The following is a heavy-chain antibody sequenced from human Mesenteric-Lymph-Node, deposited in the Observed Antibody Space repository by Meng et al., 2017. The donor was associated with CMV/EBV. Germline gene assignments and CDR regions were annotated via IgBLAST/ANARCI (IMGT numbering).Heavy chain of an antibody. D-gene: IGHD3-16*01. CDR3: ARGRGDLTHYYGMEV. CDR2: SGTAGDT. Sequence: GESLKISCAASGFTFSDYDMQWIRQVTGKGLEWVSTSGTAGDTYYPDSVKGRFTISRDNARNSLYLQMNSLRAGDTAVYYCARGRGDLTHYYGMEVWGQGTAVTVSS. J-gene: IGHJ6*02. CDR1: GFTFSDYD. V-gene: IGHV3-13*01.